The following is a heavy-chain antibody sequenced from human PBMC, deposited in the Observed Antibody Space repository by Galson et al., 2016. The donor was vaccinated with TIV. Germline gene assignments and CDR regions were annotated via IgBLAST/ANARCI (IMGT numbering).Heavy chain of an antibody. CDR3: ARHVTCGGDCYYFDL. CDR2: IIWNGGIT. CDR1: GFTFNDYG. D-gene: IGHD2-21*01. V-gene: IGHV3-20*01. Sequence: SLRLSCAASGFTFNDYGMTWVRQAPGKGLEWVSDIIWNGGITDYADSVKGRFTISRDNAKNSLYLQMNRLRAEDTALYLCARHVTCGGDCYYFDLWGQGTLVTVSS. J-gene: IGHJ4*02.